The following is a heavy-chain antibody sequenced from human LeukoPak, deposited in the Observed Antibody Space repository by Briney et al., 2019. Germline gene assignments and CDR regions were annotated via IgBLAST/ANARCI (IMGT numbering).Heavy chain of an antibody. CDR2: IYTSGST. CDR1: GGSISRYY. V-gene: IGHV4-4*07. J-gene: IGHJ6*03. Sequence: PSETLSLTCTVSGGSISRYYWSWIRQPAGKGLEWVGRIYTSGSTNYNPSLKSRVTMSVDTSKNQFSLKLSSVTAADTAVYYCARAADTAMYYDYYMDVWGKGTTVTVSS. CDR3: ARAADTAMYYDYYMDV. D-gene: IGHD5-18*01.